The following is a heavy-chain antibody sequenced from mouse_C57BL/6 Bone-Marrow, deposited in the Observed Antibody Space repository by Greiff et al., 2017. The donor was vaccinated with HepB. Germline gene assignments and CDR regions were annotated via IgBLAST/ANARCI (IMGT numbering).Heavy chain of an antibody. D-gene: IGHD2-12*01. Sequence: QVQLKQSGAELVRPGTSVKMSCKASGYTFTNYWIGWAKQRPGHGLEWIGDIYPGGGYTNYNEKFKGKATLTADKASSTAYMQFSSLTSEDSAIYYCARGTYSSPFDYWGQGTTLTVSS. CDR2: IYPGGGYT. CDR1: GYTFTNYW. V-gene: IGHV1-63*01. CDR3: ARGTYSSPFDY. J-gene: IGHJ2*01.